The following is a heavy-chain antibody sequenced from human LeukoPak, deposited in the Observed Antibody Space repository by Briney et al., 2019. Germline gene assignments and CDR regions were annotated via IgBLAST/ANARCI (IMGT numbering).Heavy chain of an antibody. D-gene: IGHD6-13*01. V-gene: IGHV1-2*02. Sequence: ASVKVSCKASGYTVTGYYMHWVRQAPGQGLEWMGWINPNSGGTNYAQKFQGRVTMTRDTSISTAYMELSRLRSDDTAVYYCARDLFPYIAAAGRNWFDPWGQGTLVTVSS. CDR2: INPNSGGT. CDR1: GYTVTGYY. CDR3: ARDLFPYIAAAGRNWFDP. J-gene: IGHJ5*02.